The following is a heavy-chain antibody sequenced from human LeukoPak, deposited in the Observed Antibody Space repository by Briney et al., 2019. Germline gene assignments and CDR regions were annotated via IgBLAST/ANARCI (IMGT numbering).Heavy chain of an antibody. CDR1: GGSISSSSYY. CDR2: IYYSGST. V-gene: IGHV4-39*01. J-gene: IGHJ4*02. D-gene: IGHD2-2*01. Sequence: SETLSLTCTVSGGSISSSSYYWGWIRQPPGKGLEWIGSIYYSGSTYYNPSLKSRVTISVDTSKNQFSLKLSSVTAADTAVYYCATTHRPVVPAAPFDYWGQGTLVTVSS. CDR3: ATTHRPVVPAAPFDY.